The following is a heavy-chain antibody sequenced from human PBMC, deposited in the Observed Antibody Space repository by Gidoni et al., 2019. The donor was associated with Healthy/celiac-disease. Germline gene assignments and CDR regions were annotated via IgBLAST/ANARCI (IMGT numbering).Heavy chain of an antibody. J-gene: IGHJ6*02. D-gene: IGHD5-18*01. CDR1: GCSISSISYY. Sequence: QLQLQESGPGLVKPSETLSLTCTVSGCSISSISYYWGWIRQPPGKGLEWIGSSYYSGSTYYNPSLKSRVTISVDTSKNQFSLKLSSVTAADTAVYYCASQDTAMVDYYYYYYGMDVWGQGTTVTVSS. V-gene: IGHV4-39*01. CDR2: SYYSGST. CDR3: ASQDTAMVDYYYYYYGMDV.